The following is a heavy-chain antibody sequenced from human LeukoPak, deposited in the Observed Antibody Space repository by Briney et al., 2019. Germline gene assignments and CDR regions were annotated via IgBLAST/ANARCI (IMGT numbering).Heavy chain of an antibody. CDR3: ARDSTTDY. CDR1: GFTFSSYW. J-gene: IGHJ4*02. V-gene: IGHV3-7*01. D-gene: IGHD1-7*01. CDR2: IKQDGSEK. Sequence: PGGSLRLSCVASGFTFSSYWMSWVRQAPGKGLEWVANIKQDGSEKYYVDSVKGRFTISRDNAKNSLYLQMNSLRAEDTAVYYCARDSTTDYWGQGTLVTVSS.